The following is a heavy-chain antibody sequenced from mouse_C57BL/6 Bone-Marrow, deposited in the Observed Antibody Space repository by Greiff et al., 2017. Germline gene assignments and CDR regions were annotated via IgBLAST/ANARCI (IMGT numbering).Heavy chain of an antibody. V-gene: IGHV1-19*01. CDR1: GYTFTDYY. CDR3: ARLDYYGSSYFAY. D-gene: IGHD1-1*01. Sequence: EVQLQQSGPVLVKPGASVKMSCKASGYTFTDYYMNWVKQSHGKSLEWIGVINPYNGGTSYNQKFKGKATLTVDKSSSTAYMELNSLTSEDSAVYYCARLDYYGSSYFAYWGQGTLVTVSA. J-gene: IGHJ3*01. CDR2: INPYNGGT.